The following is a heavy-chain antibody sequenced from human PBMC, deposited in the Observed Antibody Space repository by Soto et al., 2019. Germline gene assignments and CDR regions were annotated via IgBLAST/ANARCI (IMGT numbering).Heavy chain of an antibody. CDR3: AKAGSSSWYGGDWFDP. V-gene: IGHV3-23*01. Sequence: GGSLRLSCAASGFTFSSYAMSWVRQAPGKGLEWVSAISGSGGSTYYADSVKGRFTISRDNSKNTLYLQMNSLRAEDTAVYYCAKAGSSSWYGGDWFDPWGQGTLVTVSS. D-gene: IGHD6-13*01. CDR1: GFTFSSYA. J-gene: IGHJ5*02. CDR2: ISGSGGST.